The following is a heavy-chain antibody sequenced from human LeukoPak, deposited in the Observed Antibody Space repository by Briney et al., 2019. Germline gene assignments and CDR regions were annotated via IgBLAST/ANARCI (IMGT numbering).Heavy chain of an antibody. D-gene: IGHD6-6*01. CDR2: IRYDGSNK. CDR3: AKYEYSTSSYYFDY. CDR1: GFNFSAYG. J-gene: IGHJ4*02. Sequence: PGGSLRLSCAASGFNFSAYGMHWVRQAPGKGLEWVAFIRYDGSNKYYTDSVKGRFTISGDNSKNTLYLQMDSLRAEDTAVYYCAKYEYSTSSYYFDYWGQGTLVTVSS. V-gene: IGHV3-30*02.